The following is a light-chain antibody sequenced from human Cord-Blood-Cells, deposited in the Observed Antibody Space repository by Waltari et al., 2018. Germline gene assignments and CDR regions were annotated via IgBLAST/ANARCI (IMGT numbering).Light chain of an antibody. J-gene: IGKJ3*01. CDR3: QQRSNWPT. CDR1: QSVSSY. Sequence: EIVLTQSPATLSLSPGERATPSSRASQSVSSYLAWYQQKPGQAPRLLIYDASNRSTGIPARFSGSGSGTDFTLTISSLEPEDFAVYYCQQRSNWPTFGPGTKVDIK. V-gene: IGKV3-11*01. CDR2: DAS.